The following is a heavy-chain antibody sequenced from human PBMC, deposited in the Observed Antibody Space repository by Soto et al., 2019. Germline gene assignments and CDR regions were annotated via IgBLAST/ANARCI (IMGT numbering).Heavy chain of an antibody. V-gene: IGHV2-5*02. CDR2: IYWDDGK. CDR1: GFSLNASGAR. Sequence: SGPTLVNPTQTLTLTCTLSGFSLNASGARVGWIRQPPGKALEWLALIYWDDGKRYSPSLRNRLTVTKDTLKNQVVLTMTNMDPADTAVYYCARSPAGYSYGYGADSWGQGTLVTVSS. CDR3: ARSPAGYSYGYGADS. J-gene: IGHJ4*02. D-gene: IGHD5-18*01.